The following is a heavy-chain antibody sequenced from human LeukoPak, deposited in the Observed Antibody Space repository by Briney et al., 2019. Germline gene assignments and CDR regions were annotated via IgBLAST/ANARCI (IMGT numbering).Heavy chain of an antibody. CDR3: ARIYVPYYFDY. J-gene: IGHJ4*02. V-gene: IGHV4-61*09. Sequence: SETLSLTCTVSGGSISSGSYYWSWIRQPAGKELEWIGHIYTTGRTSYNPSLKSRVTISVDTSKNQFSLKLSSVTAADTAVYYCARIYVPYYFDYWGQGTLVTVSS. D-gene: IGHD3-10*02. CDR2: IYTTGRT. CDR1: GGSISSGSYY.